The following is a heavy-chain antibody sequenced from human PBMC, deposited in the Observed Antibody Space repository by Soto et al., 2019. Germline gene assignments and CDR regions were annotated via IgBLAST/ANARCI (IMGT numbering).Heavy chain of an antibody. V-gene: IGHV5-10-1*01. J-gene: IGHJ6*02. CDR2: IDPRDSQS. Sequence: VESLTISCKGSGYSFTSYWIIWVLQMPGKGPEWMGRIDPRDSQSDYSPSLQGHVTISVDKSISTAYLQWSSLKASDTAMYYCARNGLGSGSHGYYAMDVWGQGTTVTVSS. CDR1: GYSFTSYW. D-gene: IGHD3-10*01. CDR3: ARNGLGSGSHGYYAMDV.